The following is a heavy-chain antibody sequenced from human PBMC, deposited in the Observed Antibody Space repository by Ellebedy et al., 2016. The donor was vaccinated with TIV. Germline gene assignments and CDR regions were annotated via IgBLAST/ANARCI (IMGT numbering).Heavy chain of an antibody. J-gene: IGHJ4*02. Sequence: AASVKVSCKASGYSFTNFGLSWVRQAPGQGLEWMGWISPSTGATNYARHLQGKITMTTVTSTNTAYMEVRSLSYDDTAVYYCARGDPDESDYWGQGTLVTVSS. CDR3: ARGDPDESDY. V-gene: IGHV1-18*01. CDR1: GYSFTNFG. CDR2: ISPSTGAT.